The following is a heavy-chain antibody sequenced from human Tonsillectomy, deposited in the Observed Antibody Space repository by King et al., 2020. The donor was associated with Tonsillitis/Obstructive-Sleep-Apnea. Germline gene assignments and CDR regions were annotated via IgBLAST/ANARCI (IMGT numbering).Heavy chain of an antibody. D-gene: IGHD2-15*01. CDR3: ARAIVVVTTDYYMDV. CDR2: INHSGSV. J-gene: IGHJ6*03. Sequence: VQLPQWGAGLLKPSKTLSLTCAVYGGSFSAYYWSWIRQPPGKGLEWIGEINHSGSVNYNPSLKSRATISVDTSKNQFSLKLSSVTAADTAVYYCARAIVVVTTDYYMDVWGKGTTVTVSS. V-gene: IGHV4-34*01. CDR1: GGSFSAYY.